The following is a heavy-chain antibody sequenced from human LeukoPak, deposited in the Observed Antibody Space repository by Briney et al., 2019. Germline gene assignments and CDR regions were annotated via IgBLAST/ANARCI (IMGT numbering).Heavy chain of an antibody. CDR3: ARQEPLGYCSSTSCLDPYNWFDP. V-gene: IGHV4-39*01. J-gene: IGHJ5*02. Sequence: SETLSLTCTVSGGSISSSSYYWGWIRQPPGKGLEWIGSIYYSGSTYYNPSLKSRVTISVDTSKNQFSLKLSSVTAADTAVYYCARQEPLGYCSSTSCLDPYNWFDPWGQGTLVTVSS. CDR1: GGSISSSSYY. D-gene: IGHD2-2*01. CDR2: IYYSGST.